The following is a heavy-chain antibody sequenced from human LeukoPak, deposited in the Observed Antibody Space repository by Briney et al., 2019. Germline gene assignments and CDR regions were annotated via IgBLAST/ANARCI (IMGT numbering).Heavy chain of an antibody. J-gene: IGHJ3*02. CDR2: IYSDNT. CDR3: ANGYFKGWKDAFDI. CDR1: GFTVSSNS. Sequence: GGSLRLSCTVSGFTVSSNSMSWVRQAPGKGLEWVSFIYSDNTHYSDSVKGRFTISRDNSKNTLYLQMNSLRAEDTAVYYCANGYFKGWKDAFDIWGQGTMVTVSS. V-gene: IGHV3-53*01. D-gene: IGHD2/OR15-2a*01.